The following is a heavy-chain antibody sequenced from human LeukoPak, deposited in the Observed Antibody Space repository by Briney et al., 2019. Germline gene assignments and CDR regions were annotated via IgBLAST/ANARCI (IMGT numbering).Heavy chain of an antibody. CDR2: IYISGST. CDR3: ARSLPAALNERGESY. J-gene: IGHJ4*02. CDR1: GGSISSGSYY. V-gene: IGHV4-61*02. D-gene: IGHD2-2*01. Sequence: TLSLTCTVSGGSISSGSYYWSWIRQPAGKGLEWIGRIYISGSTNYNPSLKSRVTISVDTSKNQFSLKLSSVTAADTAVYYCARSLPAALNERGESYWGQGTLVTVSS.